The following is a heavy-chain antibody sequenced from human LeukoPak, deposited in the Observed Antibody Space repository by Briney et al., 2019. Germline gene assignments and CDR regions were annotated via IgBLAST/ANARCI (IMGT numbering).Heavy chain of an antibody. Sequence: GGSLRVSCAASGFTISNYWMSWVRQAPGKGLEWVANIKQDGSEKYYVDSVKGRFTISRDNAKNSLYLQMNSLRAEDTAVYYCASSRYSSYWGQGTLVTVSS. J-gene: IGHJ4*02. V-gene: IGHV3-7*01. CDR2: IKQDGSEK. CDR3: ASSRYSSY. D-gene: IGHD4-11*01. CDR1: GFTISNYW.